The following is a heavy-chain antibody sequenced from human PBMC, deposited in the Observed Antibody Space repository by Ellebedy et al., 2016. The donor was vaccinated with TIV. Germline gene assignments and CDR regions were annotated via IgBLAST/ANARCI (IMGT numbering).Heavy chain of an antibody. V-gene: IGHV3-23*01. CDR1: GFRGSSFA. J-gene: IGHJ3*01. CDR3: VNVHIAGHGLWVFDP. Sequence: PGGSLRLSCAASGFRGSSFAMGWVSQTPGKGREGVSGLYGSGRGILYSDSGKGRFTISRDNSKNTLYLQMNSLRAEDTGIYCFVNVHIAGHGLWVFDPWGQGTMVTVSS. D-gene: IGHD2/OR15-2a*01. CDR2: LYGSGRGI.